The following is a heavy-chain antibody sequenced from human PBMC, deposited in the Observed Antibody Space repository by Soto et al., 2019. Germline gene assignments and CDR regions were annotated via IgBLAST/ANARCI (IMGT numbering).Heavy chain of an antibody. CDR1: GYTFTSYD. CDR3: ATEDSSGMDV. D-gene: IGHD3-22*01. V-gene: IGHV1-18*01. Sequence: QVQLVQSGAEVKKPGASVKVSCKASGYTFTSYDISWVRQAPGQGLEWMAWISAYSGNTIYAQNLQGRVTMTTDTSTRTAYMELRSLRSDDTAVYYCATEDSSGMDVWGQGTTVTVSS. CDR2: ISAYSGNT. J-gene: IGHJ6*02.